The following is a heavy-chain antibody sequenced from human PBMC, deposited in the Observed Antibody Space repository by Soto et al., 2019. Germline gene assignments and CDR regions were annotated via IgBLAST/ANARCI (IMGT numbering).Heavy chain of an antibody. J-gene: IGHJ6*02. CDR3: ARDLSSYDILTGYSNYYDMDV. CDR2: ISAYNGNT. V-gene: IGHV1-18*01. Sequence: ASVKVSCKASGYTFTSYGISWVRQAPGQGLEWMGWISAYNGNTNYAQKLQGRVTMTTDTSTSTAYMELRSLRSDDTAVYYCARDLSSYDILTGYSNYYDMDVWGQGTTVTVSS. CDR1: GYTFTSYG. D-gene: IGHD3-9*01.